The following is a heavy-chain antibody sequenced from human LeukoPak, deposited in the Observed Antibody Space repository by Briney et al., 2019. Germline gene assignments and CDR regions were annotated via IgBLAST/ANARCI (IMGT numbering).Heavy chain of an antibody. J-gene: IGHJ4*02. CDR1: GFTFRRYG. CDR3: AKDLLTTTLGYFDS. V-gene: IGHV3-23*01. D-gene: IGHD2/OR15-2a*01. Sequence: PGGSLRLSCAASGFTFRRYGMSWVRQAPGKGLEWVSAISGSGGGSTYYADSVKGRFTISRDNSKNTLYLQMNSLRAEDTAIYYCAKDLLTTTLGYFDSWGQGTLVTVSS. CDR2: ISGSGGGST.